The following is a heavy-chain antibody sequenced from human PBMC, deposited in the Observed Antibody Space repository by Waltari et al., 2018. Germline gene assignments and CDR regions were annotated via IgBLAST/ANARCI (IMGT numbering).Heavy chain of an antibody. V-gene: IGHV3-7*01. J-gene: IGHJ4*02. CDR3: ARDGGGSSPNQNDY. D-gene: IGHD6-13*01. CDR2: IKQDGSEK. CDR1: GFTFSSYW. Sequence: EVQLVESGGGLVQPGGSLRLSCAASGFTFSSYWMRWGRQAPGKGLEWVAKIKQDGSEKYYVDSVKGRFTISRDNAKNSLYLQMNSLGAEDTAVYYCARDGGGSSPNQNDYWGQGTLVTVSS.